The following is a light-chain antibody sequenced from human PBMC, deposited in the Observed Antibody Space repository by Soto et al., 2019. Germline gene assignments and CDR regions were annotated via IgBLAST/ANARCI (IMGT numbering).Light chain of an antibody. CDR1: NSDVGRFNL. Sequence: QSALTQPASVSGSPGQSITISCTGTNSDVGRFNLVSWYQHHPDKAPKLMIFGDTKRPSGVSNRFSGSKSGNTASLTISGLQAEDEADYYCCSYATGGTYVFGTGTKLTVL. CDR2: GDT. V-gene: IGLV2-23*01. J-gene: IGLJ1*01. CDR3: CSYATGGTYV.